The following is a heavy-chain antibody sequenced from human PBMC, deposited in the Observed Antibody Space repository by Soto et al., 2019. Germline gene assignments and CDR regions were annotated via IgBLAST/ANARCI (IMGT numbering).Heavy chain of an antibody. Sequence: GGSLRLSCTASGFTFGDYAMSWFRQAPGKGLEWVGFIRSKAYGGTTEYAASVKGRFTISRDDSKSIAYLQMNSLKTEDTAVYYCTRVYYGSGSSGFFDYWGQGTLVTAPQ. J-gene: IGHJ4*02. D-gene: IGHD3-10*01. V-gene: IGHV3-49*03. CDR1: GFTFGDYA. CDR3: TRVYYGSGSSGFFDY. CDR2: IRSKAYGGTT.